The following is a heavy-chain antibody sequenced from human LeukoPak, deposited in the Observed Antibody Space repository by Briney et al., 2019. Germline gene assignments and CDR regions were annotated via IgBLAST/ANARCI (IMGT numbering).Heavy chain of an antibody. V-gene: IGHV1-8*01. Sequence: ASVKVSCKASGYTFTSYDVNWVRQATGQGLEWMGWMNPNSGNTGYAQKFRGRVTMTRNTSISTAYMELSSLRSEDTAVYYCARVVVITPNYYYYMDVWGKGTTVTVSS. D-gene: IGHD3-22*01. CDR3: ARVVVITPNYYYYMDV. J-gene: IGHJ6*03. CDR2: MNPNSGNT. CDR1: GYTFTSYD.